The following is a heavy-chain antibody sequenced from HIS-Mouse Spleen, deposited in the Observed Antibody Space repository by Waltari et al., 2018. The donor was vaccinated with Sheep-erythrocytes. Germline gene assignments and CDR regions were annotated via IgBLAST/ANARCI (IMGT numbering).Heavy chain of an antibody. Sequence: STYYNPSLKSRVTISVDTSKNQFSLKLSSVTAADTAVYYCARDPVTGADYWGQGTLVTVSS. CDR2: ST. V-gene: IGHV4-31*02. CDR3: ARDPVTGADY. J-gene: IGHJ4*02. D-gene: IGHD7-27*01.